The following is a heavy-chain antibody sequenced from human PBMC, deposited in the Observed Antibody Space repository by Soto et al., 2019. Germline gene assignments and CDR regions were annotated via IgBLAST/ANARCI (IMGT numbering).Heavy chain of an antibody. J-gene: IGHJ4*02. CDR2: ISYDGSNK. CDR3: AKDLSSGYYFDY. CDR1: GFTFSSYG. D-gene: IGHD3-22*01. Sequence: GGSLRLSCAASGFTFSSYGMHWVRQAPGKGLEWVAVISYDGSNKYYADSVKGRFTISRDNSKNTLYLQMNSLRAEDTAVYYCAKDLSSGYYFDYWGQGTLVTVSS. V-gene: IGHV3-30*18.